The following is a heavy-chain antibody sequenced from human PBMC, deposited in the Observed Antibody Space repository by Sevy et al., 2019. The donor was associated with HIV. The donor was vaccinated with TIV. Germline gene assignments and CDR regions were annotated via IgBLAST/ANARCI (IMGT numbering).Heavy chain of an antibody. CDR3: ARLVRVVYAIPYWFDP. CDR1: GGSISSSLYY. D-gene: IGHD2-8*02. J-gene: IGHJ5*02. Sequence: SETLSLTCTVSGGSISSSLYYWGWIRQPPGKGLEWIGSIHYGGSTYYNPSLKSRVTISVDTSKNQFTLKPSSVTGADKAVYSCARLVRVVYAIPYWFDPWGQGTLVTVSS. CDR2: IHYGGST. V-gene: IGHV4-39*01.